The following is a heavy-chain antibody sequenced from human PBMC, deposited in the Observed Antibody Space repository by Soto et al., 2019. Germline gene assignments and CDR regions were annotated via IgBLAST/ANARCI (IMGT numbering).Heavy chain of an antibody. CDR2: ISGSGGST. Sequence: GGSLRLSCTTSGFTFNNYAMNWVRQAPGKGLEWVSAISGSGGSTFYADSVKGRFTISRDNSKNTLYLQMNSLRAEDTAVYYCANGGGGFYFHALNYWGQGTLVTVSS. CDR3: ANGGGGFYFHALNY. V-gene: IGHV3-23*01. D-gene: IGHD3-16*01. J-gene: IGHJ4*02. CDR1: GFTFNNYA.